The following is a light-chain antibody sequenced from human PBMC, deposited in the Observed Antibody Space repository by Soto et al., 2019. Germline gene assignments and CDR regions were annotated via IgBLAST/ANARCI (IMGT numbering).Light chain of an antibody. CDR3: QQSFSAPLT. CDR2: DAS. Sequence: EIVLTQSPATLSLSPGETATVSCRASQSVGGHLAWYQQRPGQAPRLLIHDASTRAIGIPVRFSGSGSGTDFTLTINSLQPEDFATYYCQQSFSAPLTFGGGTKVAIK. J-gene: IGKJ4*01. V-gene: IGKV3-11*01. CDR1: QSVGGH.